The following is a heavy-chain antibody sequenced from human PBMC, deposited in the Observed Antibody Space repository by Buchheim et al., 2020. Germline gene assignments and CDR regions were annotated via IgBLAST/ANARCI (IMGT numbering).Heavy chain of an antibody. D-gene: IGHD5-18*01. CDR1: GFTFSGSA. Sequence: EVQLVESGGGLVQPGGSLKLSCAASGFTFSGSAIHWVRQASGKGLEWIGRIRSKANSCATAYTASMKGRFTISRDDSKNTAYLQVNSLRTEDTAVYYCARQSLDTSMTKWFDTWGQGTL. CDR2: IRSKANSCAT. V-gene: IGHV3-73*02. CDR3: ARQSLDTSMTKWFDT. J-gene: IGHJ5*02.